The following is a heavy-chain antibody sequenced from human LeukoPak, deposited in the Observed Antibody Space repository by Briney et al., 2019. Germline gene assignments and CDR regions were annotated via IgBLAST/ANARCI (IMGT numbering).Heavy chain of an antibody. D-gene: IGHD3-10*01. CDR2: IYYSGST. CDR3: ARDLYGSGSYFGY. CDR1: GGSISSYY. Sequence: PSETLSLTCTVSGGSISSYYWSWIRQPPGKGLEWIGYIYYSGSTNYNPSLKSRVTISVDTSKNQFSLKLSSVTAADTAVYYCARDLYGSGSYFGYWAQGTLVTVSS. J-gene: IGHJ4*02. V-gene: IGHV4-59*01.